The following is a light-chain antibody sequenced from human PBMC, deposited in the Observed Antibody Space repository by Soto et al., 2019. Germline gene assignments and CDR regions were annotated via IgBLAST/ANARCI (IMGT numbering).Light chain of an antibody. CDR3: QQYNTSPQT. V-gene: IGKV4-1*01. Sequence: DIVMTQSPDSLAVSLGERATINCKSSQSVLYSSNNKNYLAWYQQKPGQPPKLLIYWASTRESGVPDRFSGSGSGTDFTLTISSLQAEDVAVYYCQQYNTSPQTFGQGTTVEIK. CDR2: WAS. J-gene: IGKJ1*01. CDR1: QSVLYSSNNKNY.